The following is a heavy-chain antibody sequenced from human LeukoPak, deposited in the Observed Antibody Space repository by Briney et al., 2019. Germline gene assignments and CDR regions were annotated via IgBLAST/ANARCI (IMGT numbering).Heavy chain of an antibody. J-gene: IGHJ4*02. CDR3: TTLMGSIGQ. V-gene: IGHV3-15*01. Sequence: GGSLRLSCAASGFTFSTYNMNWVRQAPGKGLEWVGRIKSKSDGGTTDYAAPVKDRFTISRDDSKNTVYVQMNSLKTEDTAVYYCTTLMGSIGQWGQGTLVTVSS. CDR2: IKSKSDGGTT. D-gene: IGHD6-19*01. CDR1: GFTFSTYN.